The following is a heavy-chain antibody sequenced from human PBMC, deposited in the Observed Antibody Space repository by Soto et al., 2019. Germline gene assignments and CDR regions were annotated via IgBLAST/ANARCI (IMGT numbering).Heavy chain of an antibody. J-gene: IGHJ6*02. D-gene: IGHD6-13*01. CDR2: IYYSGST. CDR1: GGSISSSSYY. V-gene: IGHV4-39*01. CDR3: ARLADSSSWYVFYYYGMDV. Sequence: PSETLSLTCTVSGGSISSSSYYWGWIRQPPGKGLEWIGSIYYSGSTYYNPSLKSRVTISVDTSKNQFSLKLSSVTAADTAVYYCARLADSSSWYVFYYYGMDVWGQGTTVTVSS.